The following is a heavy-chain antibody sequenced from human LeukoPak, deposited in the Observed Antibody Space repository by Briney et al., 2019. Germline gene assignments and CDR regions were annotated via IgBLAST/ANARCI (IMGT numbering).Heavy chain of an antibody. CDR3: AREVVLAATDWFDP. D-gene: IGHD2-15*01. Sequence: GGSLRLSCAASGFTFSSYSMNWVRQAPGKGLEWVSYISSSSSTIYYADSVKGRFTISRDNAKNSLYLQMNSLRDEDTAVYYCAREVVLAATDWFDPWGQGTLVTVSS. CDR1: GFTFSSYS. V-gene: IGHV3-48*02. J-gene: IGHJ5*02. CDR2: ISSSSSTI.